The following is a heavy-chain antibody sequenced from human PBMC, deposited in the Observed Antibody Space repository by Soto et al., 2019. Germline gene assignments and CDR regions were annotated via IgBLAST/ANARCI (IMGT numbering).Heavy chain of an antibody. CDR1: GGTFSTYA. Sequence: QVQLVQSGAEVKKPESSVKVSCKAPGGTFSTYAISWVRQAPGKGLEWMGGIIPMCGTANYAQRFQDRVTITADESTNTVYMELRSLRSEDTSVDFWARRRQLLLRRINNGYSGWGQGTLVTVSS. CDR2: IIPMCGTA. J-gene: IGHJ4*02. D-gene: IGHD3-22*01. V-gene: IGHV1-69*12. CDR3: ARRRQLLLRRINNGYSG.